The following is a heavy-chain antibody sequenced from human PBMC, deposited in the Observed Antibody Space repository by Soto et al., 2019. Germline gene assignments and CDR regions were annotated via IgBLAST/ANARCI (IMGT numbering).Heavy chain of an antibody. CDR2: ISGSGDNT. CDR3: ATDPIFYDDSAYFTSRWFDN. J-gene: IGHJ4*02. V-gene: IGHV3-23*01. Sequence: GGSLRLSCEASKLTSSDYAMTWVRQAPGKGLEWDASISGSGDNTYYADSVKGRFAISRDNSKSTLYLQMNSLTGDDAAIYYCATDPIFYDDSAYFTSRWFDNWGQGTQVTVSS. CDR1: KLTSSDYA. D-gene: IGHD3-22*01.